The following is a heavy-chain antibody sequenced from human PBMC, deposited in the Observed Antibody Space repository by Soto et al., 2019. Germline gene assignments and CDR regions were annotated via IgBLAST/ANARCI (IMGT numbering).Heavy chain of an antibody. CDR2: IYHSGST. Sequence: SETLSLTCAVSGGSISSGGYSWSWIRQPPGKGLEWIGYIYHSGSTYYNPSLKSRVTISVDRSKNQFSLKLSSVTAADTAVYYCASSHARAHITAAVYWGQGTLVTVSS. D-gene: IGHD6-13*01. V-gene: IGHV4-30-2*01. J-gene: IGHJ4*02. CDR3: ASSHARAHITAAVY. CDR1: GGSISSGGYS.